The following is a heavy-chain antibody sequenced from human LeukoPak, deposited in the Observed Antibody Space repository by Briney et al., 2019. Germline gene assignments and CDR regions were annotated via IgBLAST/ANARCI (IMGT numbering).Heavy chain of an antibody. CDR2: ISAYNGNT. J-gene: IGHJ5*02. V-gene: IGHV1-18*01. CDR1: GYTFTSYG. D-gene: IGHD3-9*01. CDR3: ARTQRYFDWFDR. Sequence: ASVKVSCKASGYTFTSYGISWMRQAPGQGLEWMGWISAYNGNTNYAQKLQGRVTMTTDTSTSTAYMELRSLRSDDTAVYYCARTQRYFDWFDRWGQGTLVTVSS.